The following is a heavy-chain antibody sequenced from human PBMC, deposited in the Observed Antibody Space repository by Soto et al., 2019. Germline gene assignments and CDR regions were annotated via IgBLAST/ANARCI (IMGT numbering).Heavy chain of an antibody. CDR3: ASYANYNHF. CDR1: GGSFSGYY. J-gene: IGHJ4*02. D-gene: IGHD4-4*01. CDR2: INHSGST. V-gene: IGHV4-34*01. Sequence: SETLSLTCAVYGGSFSGYYWSWIRQPPGKGLEWIGEINHSGSTNYNPSLKSRVTISVDTSKNQFSLKLSSVTAADTAVYYCASYANYNHFWGQGTRVTVSS.